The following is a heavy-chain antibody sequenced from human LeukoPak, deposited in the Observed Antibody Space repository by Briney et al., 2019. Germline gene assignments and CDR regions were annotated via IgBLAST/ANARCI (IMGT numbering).Heavy chain of an antibody. V-gene: IGHV1-2*02. D-gene: IGHD3-10*01. CDR1: GYTFTGYY. CDR2: INPNSGGT. CDR3: ASGREYYGSGSYDDAFDM. J-gene: IGHJ3*02. Sequence: ASVKVSCKASGYTFTGYYMHWVRQAPGQGLEWMGWINPNSGGTNYAQKFQGRVTMTRDTSISTAYMELSRLSSDDTAVYYCASGREYYGSGSYDDAFDMWGQGTMVTVS.